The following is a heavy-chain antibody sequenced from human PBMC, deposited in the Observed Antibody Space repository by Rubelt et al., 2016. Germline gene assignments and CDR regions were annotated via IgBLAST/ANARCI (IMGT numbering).Heavy chain of an antibody. D-gene: IGHD1-26*01. CDR1: GYTFTTYG. Sequence: GAAVKVSCKASGYTFTTYGFSWVRQAPGQKLEWMGWINAGNGNTKYSQKFQGRVTITRDTSASTAYMELSSLTSEDTAVYYCARDHSGSYSFDFWGQGTLVTVSS. J-gene: IGHJ4*02. V-gene: IGHV1-3*01. CDR2: INAGNGNT. CDR3: ARDHSGSYSFDF.